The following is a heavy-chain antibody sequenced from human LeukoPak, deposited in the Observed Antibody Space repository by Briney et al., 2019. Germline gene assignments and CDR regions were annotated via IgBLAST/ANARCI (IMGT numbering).Heavy chain of an antibody. CDR2: IYYTGTT. CDR1: GGSISSSSYY. J-gene: IGHJ2*01. V-gene: IGHV4-39*01. Sequence: SETLSLTCTVSGGSISSSSYYWGWIRQPPGKGLEWIGNIYYTGTTFYNPSLKSRGTISVDTSKIRFSLRLTSVTAADTAVYYCAKTIVGDYPPYWYFDLWGRGTLVTVSS. D-gene: IGHD4-17*01. CDR3: AKTIVGDYPPYWYFDL.